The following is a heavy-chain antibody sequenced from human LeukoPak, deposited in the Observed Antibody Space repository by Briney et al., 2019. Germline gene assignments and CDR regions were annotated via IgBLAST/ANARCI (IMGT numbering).Heavy chain of an antibody. V-gene: IGHV3-30*04. Sequence: GGSLRLSCATSGFTFSSYAFYWIRQAPGKGLEWLTLISYDGNDKYYADSVKGRFTISRDNFRKTLYLQLNSLRAEDTAVYYCARDPYSGTYSDYYYYMDVWGKGTTVTVSS. CDR1: GFTFSSYA. CDR2: ISYDGNDK. J-gene: IGHJ6*03. CDR3: ARDPYSGTYSDYYYYMDV. D-gene: IGHD1-26*01.